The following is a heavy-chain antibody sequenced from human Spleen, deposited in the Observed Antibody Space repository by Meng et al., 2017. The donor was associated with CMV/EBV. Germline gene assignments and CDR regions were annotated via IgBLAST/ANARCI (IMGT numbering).Heavy chain of an antibody. CDR1: FTFSSYG. CDR2: IRYDGSNK. CDR3: AKDSQPDSGPGECGPDY. D-gene: IGHD4-17*01. V-gene: IGHV3-30*02. Sequence: FTFSSYGMHWVRQAPGKGLEWVAFIRYDGSNKYYADSVKGRFTISRDNSKNTLYLQMNSLRAEDTAVYYCAKDSQPDSGPGECGPDYWGQGTLVTVSS. J-gene: IGHJ4*02.